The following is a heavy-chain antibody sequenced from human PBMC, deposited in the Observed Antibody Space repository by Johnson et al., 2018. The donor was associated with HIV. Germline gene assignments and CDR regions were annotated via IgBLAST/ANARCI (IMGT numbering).Heavy chain of an antibody. D-gene: IGHD3-22*01. CDR2: IWYDGSNK. Sequence: QLVESGGGVVQPGRSLRLSCAASGFTFSSYGMHWVRQAPGKGLEWVAVIWYDGSNKYYADSVKGRFTISRDNSKNTLYLQMNSLRAEDTAVYYCARDVGNYWPDSFDIWGQGTMVIVSS. J-gene: IGHJ3*02. V-gene: IGHV3-33*01. CDR1: GFTFSSYG. CDR3: ARDVGNYWPDSFDI.